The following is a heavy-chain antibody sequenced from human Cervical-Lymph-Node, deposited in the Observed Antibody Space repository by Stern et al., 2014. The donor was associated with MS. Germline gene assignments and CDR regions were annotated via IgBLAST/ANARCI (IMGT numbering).Heavy chain of an antibody. V-gene: IGHV2-5*02. CDR1: GFSLSTSGVG. J-gene: IGHJ5*02. CDR3: AHRRDRYYDFWSGYWFDP. Sequence: QVTLKESGPTLVKPTQTLTLTCTFSGFSLSTSGVGVGWIRQPPGKALEWLALIYWDDDKRYSPSLKSRLTITKDTSKNQVVLTMTNMDPMDTATYYCAHRRDRYYDFWSGYWFDPWGQGTLVTVSS. CDR2: IYWDDDK. D-gene: IGHD3-3*01.